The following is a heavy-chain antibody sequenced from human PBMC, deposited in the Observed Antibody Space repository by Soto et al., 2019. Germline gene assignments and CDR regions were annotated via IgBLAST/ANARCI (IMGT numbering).Heavy chain of an antibody. Sequence: PGESLKISCKGSGYSFTSYWVAWVRQVPGKGLEWMGIIYPGDTDIRYSPSFQGQVTISADESTSTAYLQWTSLKASDTAMYYCARHFRNDDTTGHPKNFWYFDLWGRATLVTVSS. CDR1: GYSFTSYW. CDR2: IYPGDTDI. CDR3: ARHFRNDDTTGHPKNFWYFDL. D-gene: IGHD3-22*01. J-gene: IGHJ2*01. V-gene: IGHV5-51*01.